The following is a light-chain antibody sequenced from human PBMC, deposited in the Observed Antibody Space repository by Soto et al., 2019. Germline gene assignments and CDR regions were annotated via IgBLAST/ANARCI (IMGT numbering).Light chain of an antibody. CDR1: QSLHSN. CDR3: QQYGGVPYT. Sequence: EILMTQSPATLSVSPGERATLSCRASQSLHSNLAWYQQKPGQAPRLLIYDASNRATGIPARFSGSGSGTDFTLTISSLEPEDFAIYYCQQYGGVPYTFGQGTKVDIK. J-gene: IGKJ2*01. CDR2: DAS. V-gene: IGKV3D-15*01.